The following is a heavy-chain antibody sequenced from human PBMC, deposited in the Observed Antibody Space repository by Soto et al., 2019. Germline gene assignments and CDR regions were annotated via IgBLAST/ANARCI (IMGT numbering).Heavy chain of an antibody. CDR3: ARTPRIAVAGMGLDY. Sequence: QLQLQESGPGLVKPSETLSLTCTVSGGSISSSSYYWGWIRQPPGKGLEWIGSIYYSGSTYYNPSLKSRVTISVDTSKNQFSLKLSSVTAADTAVYYCARTPRIAVAGMGLDYWGQGTLVTVSS. J-gene: IGHJ4*02. CDR1: GGSISSSSYY. CDR2: IYYSGST. D-gene: IGHD6-19*01. V-gene: IGHV4-39*01.